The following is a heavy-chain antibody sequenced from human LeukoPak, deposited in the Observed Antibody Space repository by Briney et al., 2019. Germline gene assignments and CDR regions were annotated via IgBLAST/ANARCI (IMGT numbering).Heavy chain of an antibody. Sequence: PSETLSLTCSVSGGSISGTTHNWGWIRQPPGRGLEWIATIYYSESTKKSPSLKSRVTISLDTSRNQFSLKLNSVTAADTAVYYCARHYQTVSYYFDYWGQGTLVTVSS. D-gene: IGHD1-26*01. CDR1: GGSISGTTHN. CDR3: ARHYQTVSYYFDY. J-gene: IGHJ4*02. V-gene: IGHV4-39*01. CDR2: IYYSEST.